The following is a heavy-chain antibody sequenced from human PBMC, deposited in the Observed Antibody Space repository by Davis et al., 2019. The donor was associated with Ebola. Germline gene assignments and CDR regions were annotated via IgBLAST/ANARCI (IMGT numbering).Heavy chain of an antibody. CDR3: ARGPVKTILRYYYYYYGMDV. Sequence: ASVKVSCKVSGYTLTELSMHWVRQAPGQGLEWMGYFDPEDGEALYAQKFQGRVTMTEDKSTDKAYMELSSLRSEDTAVYYCARGPVKTILRYYYYYYGMDVWGKGTTVTVSS. D-gene: IGHD3-3*01. V-gene: IGHV1-24*01. J-gene: IGHJ6*04. CDR1: GYTLTELS. CDR2: FDPEDGEA.